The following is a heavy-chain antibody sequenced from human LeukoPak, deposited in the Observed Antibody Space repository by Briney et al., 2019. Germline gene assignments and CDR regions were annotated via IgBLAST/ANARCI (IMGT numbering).Heavy chain of an antibody. V-gene: IGHV4-34*01. CDR3: AREKGIAAAGTSLYYYYGMDV. D-gene: IGHD6-13*01. CDR2: INHGGST. J-gene: IGHJ6*02. Sequence: SETLSLTCAVYGGSFSGYYWSWIRQPLGKGLEWIGEINHGGSTNYNPSLKSRVTISVDTSKNQLSLKLSSVTAADTAVYYCAREKGIAAAGTSLYYYYGMDVWGQGTTVTVSS. CDR1: GGSFSGYY.